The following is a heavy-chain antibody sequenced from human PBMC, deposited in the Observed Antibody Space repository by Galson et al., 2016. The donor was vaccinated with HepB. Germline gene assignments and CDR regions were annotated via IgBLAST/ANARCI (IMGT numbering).Heavy chain of an antibody. V-gene: IGHV3-48*01. J-gene: IGHJ6*02. CDR1: GFRFSDYN. Sequence: SLRLSCAASGFRFSDYNMNRVRQAPGRGLEWVAYISASSGTIYYADSVKGRFTISRDNANNSLSLQINSLRAEDTAFYYCARPYTYYFGSGGYFDVLHYGMDVWGQGPRSPSP. D-gene: IGHD3-10*01. CDR3: ARPYTYYFGSGGYFDVLHYGMDV. CDR2: ISASSGTI.